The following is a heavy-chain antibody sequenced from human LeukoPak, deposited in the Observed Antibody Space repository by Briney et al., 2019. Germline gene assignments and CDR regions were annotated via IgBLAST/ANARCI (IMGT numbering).Heavy chain of an antibody. CDR3: ASGYYYDSRGYYF. CDR2: IYYSGST. Sequence: SETLSLTCTVSGGSISSYYWSWIRQPPGKGLEWIGYIYYSGSTNYNPSLKSRVTISVDTSKNQFSLKLSSVTAADTAVYYCASGYYYDSRGYYFRGQGTLVTVSS. V-gene: IGHV4-59*01. J-gene: IGHJ4*02. CDR1: GGSISSYY. D-gene: IGHD3-22*01.